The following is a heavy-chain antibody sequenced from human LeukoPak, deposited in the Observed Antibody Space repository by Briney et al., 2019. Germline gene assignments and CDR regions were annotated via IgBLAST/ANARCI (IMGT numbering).Heavy chain of an antibody. Sequence: PSGTLSLTCAVSGGSISSSNWWSWVRQAPGKGLEWVSAISGSGGSTYYADSVKGRFTISRDNSKNTLYLQMNSLRAEDTAVYYCAKDHEYSYGYPVYYFDYWGQGTLVTVSS. CDR3: AKDHEYSYGYPVYYFDY. J-gene: IGHJ4*02. CDR2: ISGSGGST. V-gene: IGHV3-23*01. CDR1: GGSISSSN. D-gene: IGHD5-18*01.